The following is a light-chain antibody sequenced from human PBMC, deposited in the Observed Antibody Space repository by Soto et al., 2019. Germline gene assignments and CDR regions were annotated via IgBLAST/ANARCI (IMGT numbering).Light chain of an antibody. CDR1: ISDVGGYNY. V-gene: IGLV2-14*01. CDR2: EVF. CDR3: TSYASTTPHVA. J-gene: IGLJ2*01. Sequence: QSALTQPASVSGSPGQSITISCTGTISDVGGYNYVSWYQHHPGKAPNLMIYEVFNRPSGVSNRFSGSRSGNTASLTISGLQAEDEGDYYCTSYASTTPHVAFGGGTKLTVL.